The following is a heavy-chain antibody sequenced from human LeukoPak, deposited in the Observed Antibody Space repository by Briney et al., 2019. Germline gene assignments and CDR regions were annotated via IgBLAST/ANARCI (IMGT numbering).Heavy chain of an antibody. Sequence: PGGSLRLSCAASGFTVSSNYMSWVRQAPGKGLEWVSVIYSGGSTYYADSVKGRFTISRDNSKNTLYLQMNSLRAEDTAVYYCARGVYSSGWYSRDLGNDAFDIWGQGTMVTVSS. V-gene: IGHV3-66*01. D-gene: IGHD6-19*01. CDR2: IYSGGST. CDR1: GFTVSSNY. J-gene: IGHJ3*02. CDR3: ARGVYSSGWYSRDLGNDAFDI.